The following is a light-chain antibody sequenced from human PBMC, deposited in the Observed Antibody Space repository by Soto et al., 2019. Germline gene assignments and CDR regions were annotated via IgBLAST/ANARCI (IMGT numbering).Light chain of an antibody. J-gene: IGLJ2*01. CDR1: SSNVGGYNY. V-gene: IGLV2-11*01. CDR3: CSYAGSYTLV. CDR2: DVS. Sequence: QSALTQPRSVSESPGQSVTISCTGISSNVGGYNYVSWYQQHPGKVPKLMIYDVSKRPSGVPDRFSGSKSGNTASLTISGLQAEDEADYYCCSYAGSYTLVFGGGTKLTVL.